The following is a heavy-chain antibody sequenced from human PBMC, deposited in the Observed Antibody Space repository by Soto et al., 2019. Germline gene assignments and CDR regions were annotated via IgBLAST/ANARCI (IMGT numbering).Heavy chain of an antibody. J-gene: IGHJ6*03. D-gene: IGHD6-6*01. Sequence: SETLSLTCTVSGGSISSYYWSWIRQPPGKGLEWIGYIYYSGSTNYNPSLKSRVTISVDTSKNQFSLKLSSVTAADTAVYYCARVGNGIAAHHYYYYMDVWGKGTTVTVSS. V-gene: IGHV4-59*01. CDR2: IYYSGST. CDR3: ARVGNGIAAHHYYYYMDV. CDR1: GGSISSYY.